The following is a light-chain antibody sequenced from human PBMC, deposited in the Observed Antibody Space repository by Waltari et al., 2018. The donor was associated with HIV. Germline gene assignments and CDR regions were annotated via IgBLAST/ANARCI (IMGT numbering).Light chain of an antibody. Sequence: SVLTQPPSVSGAPGPRVTISCTGRSSNIGAGYDVHWYKQLPGTAPKLLIYGTSNRPSGVPDRFSASKSGTSASLAITGLQAEDEADYYCQSYDSSLSGKVFGGGTKLTVL. CDR1: SSNIGAGYD. CDR2: GTS. J-gene: IGLJ3*02. V-gene: IGLV1-40*01. CDR3: QSYDSSLSGKV.